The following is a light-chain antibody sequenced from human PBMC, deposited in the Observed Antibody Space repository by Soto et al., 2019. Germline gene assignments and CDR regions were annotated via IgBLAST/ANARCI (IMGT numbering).Light chain of an antibody. CDR3: QQRYNWPIT. V-gene: IGKV3D-20*02. CDR2: DAS. Sequence: EIVLTQCPGTLSLSPGERATLSCRASQSVSSSYLAWYQQKPGQAPRLLIYDASNRATGIPARFSGSGSGTDFTLTISSLEPEDFAVYYCQQRYNWPITFGQGTRLEI. J-gene: IGKJ5*01. CDR1: QSVSSSY.